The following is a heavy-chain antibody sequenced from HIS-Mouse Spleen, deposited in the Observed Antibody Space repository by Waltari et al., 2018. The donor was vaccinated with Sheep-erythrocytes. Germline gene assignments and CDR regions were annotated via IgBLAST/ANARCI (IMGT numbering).Heavy chain of an antibody. J-gene: IGHJ4*02. CDR1: GFPFSSYS. V-gene: IGHV3-30*04. CDR3: ARVSAGELKYYFDY. Sequence: SLRLSCAASGFPFSSYSMHWVRQAPGKGLEWVAVISYDGSKKDYEESVKGRFTISRDNSKNTLYLQMNSLRAEDTAVYYCARVSAGELKYYFDYWGQGTLVTVSS. CDR2: ISYDGSKK. D-gene: IGHD1-26*01.